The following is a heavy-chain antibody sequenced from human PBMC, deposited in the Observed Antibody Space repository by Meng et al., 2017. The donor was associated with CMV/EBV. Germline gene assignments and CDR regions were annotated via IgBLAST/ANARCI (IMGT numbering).Heavy chain of an antibody. J-gene: IGHJ6*02. CDR2: INPNSGGT. CDR3: ARDQSSTSYYYYGMDV. CDR1: GYTFTGYY. V-gene: IGHV1-2*02. Sequence: ASVKVSCKASGYTFTGYYMHWVRQAPGQGLEWMGWINPNSGGTNYAQKFQGRVTVTRDTSIGTAYMELSRLRSDDTAVYYCARDQSSTSYYYYGMDVWGQGTTVTVSS. D-gene: IGHD2-2*01.